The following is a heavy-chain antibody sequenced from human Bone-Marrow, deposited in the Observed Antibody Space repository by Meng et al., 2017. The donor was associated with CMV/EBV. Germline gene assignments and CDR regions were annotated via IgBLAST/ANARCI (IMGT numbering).Heavy chain of an antibody. V-gene: IGHV3-21*01. CDR3: SSPPTYYYNSSGYYHRDY. J-gene: IGHJ4*02. Sequence: GESLKISCAASGFTFSSYSMNRVRQAPGKGLEWVSSISSSSSYIYYADSVKGRFTISRDNAKNSLYLQMNSLRAEDTAVYYCSSPPTYYYNSSGYYHRDYWGQGTLVTVSS. CDR1: GFTFSSYS. CDR2: ISSSSSYI. D-gene: IGHD3-22*01.